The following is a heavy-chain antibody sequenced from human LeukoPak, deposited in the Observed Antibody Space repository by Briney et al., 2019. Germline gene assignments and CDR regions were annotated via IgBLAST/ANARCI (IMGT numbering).Heavy chain of an antibody. CDR1: GYSISSGYY. CDR3: ARHSFPFGSHPWHYFDY. J-gene: IGHJ4*02. V-gene: IGHV4-38-2*01. CDR2: IYHSGST. Sequence: PSETLSLTCAVSGYSISSGYYWGWIRQPPGKELEWIGSIYHSGSTYYNPSLKSRVTISVDTSKNQFSLKLSSVTAADTAVYYCARHSFPFGSHPWHYFDYWGQGTLVTVSS. D-gene: IGHD3-16*01.